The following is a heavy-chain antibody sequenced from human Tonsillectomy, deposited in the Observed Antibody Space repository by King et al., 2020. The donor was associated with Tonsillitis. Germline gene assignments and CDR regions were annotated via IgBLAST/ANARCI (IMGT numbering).Heavy chain of an antibody. CDR2: VSGRGSTT. V-gene: IGHV3-23*04. CDR1: GFTFSNYA. J-gene: IGHJ4*02. CDR3: AKTGTTMATEFDY. Sequence: EVQLVESGGGLVQPGGSLRISCEASGFTFSNYAMAWVRQAPGKGLEWVSVVSGRGSTTFYADSVKGRLTISRDNSKNTLFLQMNSLRAEDTAVYYCAKTGTTMATEFDYWGQGTLVTVSS. D-gene: IGHD4-23*01.